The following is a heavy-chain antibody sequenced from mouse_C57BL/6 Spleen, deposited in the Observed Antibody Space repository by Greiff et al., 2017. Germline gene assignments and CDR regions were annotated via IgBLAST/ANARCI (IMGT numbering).Heavy chain of an antibody. D-gene: IGHD1-1*02. Sequence: VQLQQSGPELVKPGASVKISCKASGYTFTDYYMNWVKQSHGKSLDWIGDIIPTNGGTSYNQKFKGKAPLTVAKSSSTAYMELRSLTAEDSAVYYCARGGPWSAYWGQGTLVTVAA. J-gene: IGHJ3*01. CDR2: IIPTNGGT. CDR3: ARGGPWSAY. CDR1: GYTFTDYY. V-gene: IGHV1-26*01.